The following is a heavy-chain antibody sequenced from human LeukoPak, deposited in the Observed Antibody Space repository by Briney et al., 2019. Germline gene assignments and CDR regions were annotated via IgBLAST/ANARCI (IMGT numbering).Heavy chain of an antibody. CDR3: ARDLRYNWNRGIIDY. CDR1: GGTFSSYG. CDR2: ISAYNGNT. D-gene: IGHD1-20*01. J-gene: IGHJ4*02. Sequence: ASVKVSCMASGGTFSSYGISWVRQAPGQGLEWMGWISAYNGNTNYAQKLQGRVTMTTDTSTSTAYMELRSLRSDDTAVYYCARDLRYNWNRGIIDYWGQGTLVTVSS. V-gene: IGHV1-18*01.